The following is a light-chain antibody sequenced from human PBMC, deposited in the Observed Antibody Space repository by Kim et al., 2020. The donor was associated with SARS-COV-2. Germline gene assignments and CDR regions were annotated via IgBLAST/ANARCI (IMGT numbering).Light chain of an antibody. J-gene: IGLJ2*01. CDR1: SSDVGGYNY. V-gene: IGLV2-14*01. Sequence: QSALTQPASVSGSPGQSITISCTGTSSDVGGYNYVSWYQQHPGKAPKLMIYDVSKRPSGVSNRFSGPKSGNTASLTISGLQAEDEADYYCSSYTSSSTGVVFGGGTQLTVL. CDR2: DVS. CDR3: SSYTSSSTGVV.